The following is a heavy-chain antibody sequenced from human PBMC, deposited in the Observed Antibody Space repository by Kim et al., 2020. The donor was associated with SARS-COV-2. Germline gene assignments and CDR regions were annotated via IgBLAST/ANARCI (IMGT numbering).Heavy chain of an antibody. D-gene: IGHD4-17*01. CDR2: IYYSGST. CDR3: ARTPDYGGNSYFDY. Sequence: SETLSLTCTVSGGSISSYYWSWIRQPPGKGLEWIGYIYYSGSTNYNPSLKSRVTISVDTSKNQFSLKLSSVTAADTAVYYCARTPDYGGNSYFDYWGQGT. V-gene: IGHV4-59*01. CDR1: GGSISSYY. J-gene: IGHJ4*02.